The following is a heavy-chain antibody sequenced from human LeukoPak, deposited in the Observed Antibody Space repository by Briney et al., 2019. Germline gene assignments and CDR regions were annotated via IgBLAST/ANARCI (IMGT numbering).Heavy chain of an antibody. D-gene: IGHD5-18*01. CDR3: AKMGIQLWLLSFDY. CDR1: GFTFSSYA. Sequence: GGSLRLSCAASGFTFSSYAMSGGRQAPGKGLEWVSAISGSGGSTYYAESVKGRFTISRDNSKNKLYLQMNSLRAEDTAVYYCAKMGIQLWLLSFDYWGQGTLVTVSS. CDR2: ISGSGGST. J-gene: IGHJ4*02. V-gene: IGHV3-23*01.